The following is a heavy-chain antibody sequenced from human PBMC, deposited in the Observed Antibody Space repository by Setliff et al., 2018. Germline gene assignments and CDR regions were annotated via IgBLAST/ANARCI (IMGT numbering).Heavy chain of an antibody. CDR3: ARDPSGGMHYYDSSGAFDL. CDR2: ISPDSGNT. CDR1: GYTFTSYG. V-gene: IGHV1-18*01. J-gene: IGHJ3*01. D-gene: IGHD3-22*01. Sequence: GASVKVSCKASGYTFTSYGIRWVRQAPGQGLEWMAWISPDSGNTAYDEKFQGRVTMTTDTSTSTVYMELRSLRSDDTAVYYCARDPSGGMHYYDSSGAFDLWGQGTLVTVSS.